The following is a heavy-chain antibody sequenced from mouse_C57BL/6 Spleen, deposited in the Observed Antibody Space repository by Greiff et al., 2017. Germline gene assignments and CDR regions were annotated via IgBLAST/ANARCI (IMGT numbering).Heavy chain of an antibody. D-gene: IGHD2-4*01. V-gene: IGHV5-12*01. Sequence: DVKLVESGGGLVQPGGSLKLSCAASGFTFSDYYMYWVRQTPEKRLEWVAYISNGGGSTYYPDTVKGRFTISRDNDKNTLYLQMSRLKSEDTAMYYCARTPSDYDWVYAMDYWGQGTSVTVSS. CDR3: ARTPSDYDWVYAMDY. CDR1: GFTFSDYY. CDR2: ISNGGGST. J-gene: IGHJ4*01.